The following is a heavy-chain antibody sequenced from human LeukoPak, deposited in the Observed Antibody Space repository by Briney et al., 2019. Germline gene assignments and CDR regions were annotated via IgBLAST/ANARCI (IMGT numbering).Heavy chain of an antibody. CDR1: GYTFTTYD. V-gene: IGHV1-8*01. CDR3: ARGIFGVYYFDY. CDR2: VNPNSGNT. J-gene: IGHJ4*02. Sequence: ASVKVSCKASGYTFTTYDINWVRQATGQGLEWMGWVNPNSGNTGYAQKFQDRVTMTRNTSISTAYMELSSLRSEDTAVYYCARGIFGVYYFDYWGQGTLVTVSS. D-gene: IGHD3-3*01.